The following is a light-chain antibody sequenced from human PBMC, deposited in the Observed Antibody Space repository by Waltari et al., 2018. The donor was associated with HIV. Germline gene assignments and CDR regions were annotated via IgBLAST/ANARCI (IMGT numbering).Light chain of an antibody. CDR3: QQFKSYPIT. J-gene: IGKJ5*01. CDR1: QGIGSS. V-gene: IGKV1-13*02. CDR2: DAS. Sequence: AIQLTQSPSSLSASFGYRVTISCRASQGIGSSLVWYQQKSGNSPKLLIYDASSLESGVPSRFSGSGSGTDFTLTISSLQPEDFATYYCQQFKSYPITFGQGTRLEIK.